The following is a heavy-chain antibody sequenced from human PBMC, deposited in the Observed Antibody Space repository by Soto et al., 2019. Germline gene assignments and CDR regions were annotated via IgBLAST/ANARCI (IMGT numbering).Heavy chain of an antibody. J-gene: IGHJ3*02. V-gene: IGHV3-23*01. Sequence: EVQLLESGGTLVQLGGSLRLSCAASGFTFSNYAMSWVRQAPGKGLEWVSAISSSGRQTYYADSVRGRFTILRDNSKNALYLQMSSLRAGDTAVYYCARYWSAGTLYGAFDIWGQGTEVTVSP. D-gene: IGHD2-15*01. CDR2: ISSSGRQT. CDR1: GFTFSNYA. CDR3: ARYWSAGTLYGAFDI.